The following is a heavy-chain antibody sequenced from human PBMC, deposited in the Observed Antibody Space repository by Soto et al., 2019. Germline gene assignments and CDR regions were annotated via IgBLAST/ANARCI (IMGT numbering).Heavy chain of an antibody. V-gene: IGHV3-11*01. D-gene: IGHD3-16*01. CDR2: ITSSGGST. CDR3: ARDKYTNYVNYFDH. CDR1: GFTFRHYY. Sequence: GGSLRLSCAASGFTFRHYYMTWVRQTPGKGLEWISTITSSGGSTYYAASVKGRVTISRDNANNSLYLQMAGLRAEDTALYYCARDKYTNYVNYFDHWGQGTLVTVSS. J-gene: IGHJ4*02.